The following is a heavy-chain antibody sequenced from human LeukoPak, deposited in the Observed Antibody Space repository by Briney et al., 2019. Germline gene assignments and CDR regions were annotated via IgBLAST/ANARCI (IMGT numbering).Heavy chain of an antibody. D-gene: IGHD2-2*01. CDR2: INHSGST. V-gene: IGHV4-34*01. J-gene: IGHJ4*02. CDR1: GGSFSGYY. CDR3: TAARPYFDY. Sequence: SETLSLTCAVYGGSFSGYYWSWIRQPPGKGLEWIGEINHSGSTNYNPSLKSRVTISVDTSKNQFSLKLSSVSAADTAVYYCTAARPYFDYWGQGTLVTVSS.